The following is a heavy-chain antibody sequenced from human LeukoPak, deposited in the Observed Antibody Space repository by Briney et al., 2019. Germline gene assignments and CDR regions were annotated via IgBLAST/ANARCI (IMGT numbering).Heavy chain of an antibody. Sequence: GGSLRLSCAASGFTFSSYAMSWVRRAPGKGLEWVSAISGSGGSTYYADSVKGRFTISRDNSKNTLYLQMNSLRAEDTAVYYCAKVPNYYDSSGYYYINWFDPWGQGTLVTVSS. D-gene: IGHD3-22*01. J-gene: IGHJ5*02. V-gene: IGHV3-23*01. CDR3: AKVPNYYDSSGYYYINWFDP. CDR2: ISGSGGST. CDR1: GFTFSSYA.